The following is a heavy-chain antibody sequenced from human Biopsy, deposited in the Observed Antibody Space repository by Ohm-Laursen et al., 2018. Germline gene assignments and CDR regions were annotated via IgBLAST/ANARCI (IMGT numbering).Heavy chain of an antibody. CDR2: MNPDSGNT. Sequence: ASVKVSCKASGGTFSNYEINWVRQATGQGLEWLGWMNPDSGNTGSAQKFHDRVTMTMNTSINTAYLELSSLRSEDTAVYYCARFDNGFDKWGQGTLVTVSS. CDR1: GGTFSNYE. J-gene: IGHJ4*02. CDR3: ARFDNGFDK. V-gene: IGHV1-8*01. D-gene: IGHD2-8*01.